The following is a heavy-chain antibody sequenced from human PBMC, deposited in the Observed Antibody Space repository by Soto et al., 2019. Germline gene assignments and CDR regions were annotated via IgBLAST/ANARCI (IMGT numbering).Heavy chain of an antibody. V-gene: IGHV3-48*01. CDR2: ISSSSSTI. D-gene: IGHD6-13*01. CDR1: GFTFSSYS. CDR3: ARHPERIAEIGWFDP. Sequence: EVQLVESGGGLVQPGGSLRLSCAASGFTFSSYSRNWVRQAPGKGLEWVSYISSSSSTIYYADSVKCRFTISSDNAKNSLYLPLNSLLAEDTAVYYCARHPERIAEIGWFDPWGQGTLVTVSS. J-gene: IGHJ5*02.